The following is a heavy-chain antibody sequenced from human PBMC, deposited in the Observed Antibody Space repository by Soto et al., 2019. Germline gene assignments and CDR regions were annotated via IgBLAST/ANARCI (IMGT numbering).Heavy chain of an antibody. Sequence: EVQLLESGGDLVQPGGSLRLSCAASGFTFSSNAMSWVRQAPGKGLERVSVITNTGGDTLYADSVKGRFTISRVNSRDTLYLRMNSLRAEDTAIYYCARASGGSYPGRRVFGSWGQGTRVTVSS. V-gene: IGHV3-23*01. CDR2: ITNTGGDT. D-gene: IGHD1-26*01. CDR1: GFTFSSNA. J-gene: IGHJ4*02. CDR3: ARASGGSYPGRRVFGS.